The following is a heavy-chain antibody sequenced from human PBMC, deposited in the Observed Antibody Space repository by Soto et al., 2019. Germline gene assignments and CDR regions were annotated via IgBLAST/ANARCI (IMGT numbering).Heavy chain of an antibody. J-gene: IGHJ3*02. D-gene: IGHD6-19*01. Sequence: QVQLVQSGAEVKKPGASVKVSCKASGYTFTSYGISWVRQAPGQGLEWMGWISAYNGNTNYAQKLQGRVTMTTDTSTSTAYMELRSLRSDDTAVYYCARENPRSYRSGWPDAFDIWGQGTMVTVSS. CDR3: ARENPRSYRSGWPDAFDI. CDR2: ISAYNGNT. V-gene: IGHV1-18*01. CDR1: GYTFTSYG.